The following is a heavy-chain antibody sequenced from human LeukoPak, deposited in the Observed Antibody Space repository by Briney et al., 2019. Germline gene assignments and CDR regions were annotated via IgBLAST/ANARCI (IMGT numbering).Heavy chain of an antibody. CDR2: LWYDGSNK. CDR3: ARDHGIDYYDSSGYYGGYFDY. V-gene: IGHV3-33*01. Sequence: GGSLTLPCAASGYPFSSYGMHWVRQAPGKGLEGGAVLWYDGSNKYYADSVKGRFTISRDNSKNTLYLQMNSLRAEDTAVYYCARDHGIDYYDSSGYYGGYFDYWGQGTLVTVSS. D-gene: IGHD3-22*01. CDR1: GYPFSSYG. J-gene: IGHJ4*02.